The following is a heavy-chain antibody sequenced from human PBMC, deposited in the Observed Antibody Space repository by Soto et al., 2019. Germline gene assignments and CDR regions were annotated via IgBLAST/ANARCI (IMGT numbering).Heavy chain of an antibody. CDR1: GYTFTSYG. J-gene: IGHJ3*02. D-gene: IGHD4-17*01. CDR3: ARSSMTTVTYDAFDI. V-gene: IGHV1-18*01. Sequence: GASVNVSCKASGYTFTSYGISWVRQAPGQGLEWMGWISAYNGNTNYAQKLQGRVTMTTDTSTSTAYMELRSLRSDDTAVYYCARSSMTTVTYDAFDIWGQGTMVTVSS. CDR2: ISAYNGNT.